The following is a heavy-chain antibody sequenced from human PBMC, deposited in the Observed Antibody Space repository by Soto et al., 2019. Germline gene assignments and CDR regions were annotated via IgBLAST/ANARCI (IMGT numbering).Heavy chain of an antibody. D-gene: IGHD3-22*01. CDR3: ARGGYYDSSGSRNYHYYGMNV. Sequence: SVKVSCKASGYRFTRYGISWVRQAPGQGLEWLGWISAYDDNTKYAQTLQGRVSMSTDTSTNTAYMELRSLRSDDTAMYYCARGGYYDSSGSRNYHYYGMNVWGQGTTVTVSS. CDR2: ISAYDDNT. J-gene: IGHJ6*02. V-gene: IGHV1-18*01. CDR1: GYRFTRYG.